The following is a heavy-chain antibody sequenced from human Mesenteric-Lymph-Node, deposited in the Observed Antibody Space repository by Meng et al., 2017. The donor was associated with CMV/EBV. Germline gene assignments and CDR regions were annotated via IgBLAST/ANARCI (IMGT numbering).Heavy chain of an antibody. Sequence: ASVKVSCKASGYTFTGYYMHWVRQAPGLGFEWMGWINPNSGGTNYAQKFQGRVTMTWDTSISTAYMELSSLRSEDTAVYYCARDLPESSSFYYYYGMDVWGRGTTVTVSS. CDR2: INPNSGGT. J-gene: IGHJ6*02. CDR3: ARDLPESSSFYYYYGMDV. V-gene: IGHV1-2*02. D-gene: IGHD6-6*01. CDR1: GYTFTGYY.